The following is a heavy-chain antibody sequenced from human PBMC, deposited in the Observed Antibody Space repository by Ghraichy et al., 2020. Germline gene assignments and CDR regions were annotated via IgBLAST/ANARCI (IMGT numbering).Heavy chain of an antibody. D-gene: IGHD4-17*01. CDR1: GGSISSYY. CDR3: ARRNYGADADWFAP. V-gene: IGHV4-59*01. J-gene: IGHJ5*02. Sequence: SQTLSLTCTVSGGSISSYYWSWIRQPPGKGLEWIGYIYYSGSTNDNPSLKSRVTISVATSKTQFSLKLSSVTAADTAVFYCARRNYGADADWFAPCGQGTLVTVSS. CDR2: IYYSGST.